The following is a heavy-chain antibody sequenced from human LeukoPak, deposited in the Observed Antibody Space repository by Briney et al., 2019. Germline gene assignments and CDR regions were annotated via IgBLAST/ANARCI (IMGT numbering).Heavy chain of an antibody. J-gene: IGHJ4*02. CDR2: IYYSGST. Sequence: PSETLSLTCTVSGGSISSSSYYWGWIRQPPGKGLEWIGSIYYSGSTYYNPSLKSRVTISVDTSKNQFSLKLSSVTAADTAVYYCARLEQQLVFDYWGQGTLVTVSS. V-gene: IGHV4-39*01. CDR1: GGSISSSSYY. D-gene: IGHD6-13*01. CDR3: ARLEQQLVFDY.